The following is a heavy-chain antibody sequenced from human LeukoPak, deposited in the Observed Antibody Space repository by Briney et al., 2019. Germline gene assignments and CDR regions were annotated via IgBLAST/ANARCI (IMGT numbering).Heavy chain of an antibody. CDR1: GGSFSGYY. V-gene: IGHV4-34*01. CDR2: INHSGST. J-gene: IGHJ5*02. CDR3: AREVGLWFGELPLNWFDP. D-gene: IGHD3-10*01. Sequence: SETLSLTCAVYGGSFSGYYWSWIRQPPGKGLEWIGEINHSGSTNYNPSLKSRVTISVDTSKNQFSLKLSSVTAEDTAVYYCAREVGLWFGELPLNWFDPWGQGTLVTVSS.